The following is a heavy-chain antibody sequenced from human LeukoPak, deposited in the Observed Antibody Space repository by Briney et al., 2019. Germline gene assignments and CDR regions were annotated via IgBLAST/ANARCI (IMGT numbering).Heavy chain of an antibody. Sequence: SVKVSCQASGCIFSSYRISWVRQAPAQELEWMGRISTYNGNSKYAQKVQGRVTMTTDTSTTTAYMELRTLRSDDTAVYYCARDMVGLAANGNWFDPWGQGTLVTVSS. J-gene: IGHJ5*02. D-gene: IGHD6-13*01. CDR2: ISTYNGNS. CDR1: GCIFSSYR. V-gene: IGHV1-18*01. CDR3: ARDMVGLAANGNWFDP.